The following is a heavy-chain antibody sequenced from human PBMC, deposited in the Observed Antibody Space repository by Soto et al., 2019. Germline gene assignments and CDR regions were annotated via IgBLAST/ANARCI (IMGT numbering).Heavy chain of an antibody. CDR2: IYSGGYT. CDR3: ATQRGGGGY. D-gene: IGHD6-25*01. CDR1: GFTVSNNY. V-gene: IGHV3-53*01. J-gene: IGHJ4*02. Sequence: EVQLVESGGGLIQPGGSLRLSCAVSGFTVSNNYMSWVRQAPGKGLEGVSVIYSGGYTAYGDSVKGRFTISRDNSKNTFYLKIKGRGADARAVYYWATQRGGGGYWGQGTLVTVSS.